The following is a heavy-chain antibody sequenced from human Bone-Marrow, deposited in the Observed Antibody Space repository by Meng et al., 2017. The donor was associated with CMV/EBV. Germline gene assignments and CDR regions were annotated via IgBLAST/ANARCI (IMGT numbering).Heavy chain of an antibody. CDR2: TGDGGNYT. J-gene: IGHJ6*02. CDR3: ARRRGYCNSSSCPWHYYGMDV. CDR1: GFTFSAHT. Sequence: GGSLRLSCAASGFTFSAHTMNWVRQAPGKGPEWVSSTGDGGNYTYYADSVRGRFTISSDSASNSLHLLMRGLRADDTAVYLCARRRGYCNSSSCPWHYYGMDVWGQGTTVTVSS. V-gene: IGHV3-21*01. D-gene: IGHD2-2*01.